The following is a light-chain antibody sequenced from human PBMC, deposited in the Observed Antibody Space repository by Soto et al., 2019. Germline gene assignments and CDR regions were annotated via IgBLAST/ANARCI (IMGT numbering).Light chain of an antibody. CDR1: HSVSSK. CDR2: GAS. CDR3: QQYNNWPPIT. V-gene: IGKV3D-15*01. Sequence: EIVMTQSPATLSVSPGEGATLSCRASHSVSSKLAWYQQKPGQAPRLLIYGASTRATGIPARFSGSGSGTEFTLSISSLQSEDFAVYYCQQYNNWPPITFGQGTRLEIK. J-gene: IGKJ5*01.